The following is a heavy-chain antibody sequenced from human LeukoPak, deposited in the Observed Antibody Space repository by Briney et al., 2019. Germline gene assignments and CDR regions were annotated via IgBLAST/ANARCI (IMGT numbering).Heavy chain of an antibody. V-gene: IGHV4-59*01. CDR1: GGSISSYY. J-gene: IGHJ4*02. CDR3: AKDLSWLGLGY. Sequence: SETLSLTCTVSGGSISSYYWSWIRQPPGKGLEWIGYIYYSGSTNYNPSLKSRVTISVDTSKNQFSLKLSSVTAADTAVYYCAKDLSWLGLGYWGQGTLVTVSS. CDR2: IYYSGST. D-gene: IGHD6-19*01.